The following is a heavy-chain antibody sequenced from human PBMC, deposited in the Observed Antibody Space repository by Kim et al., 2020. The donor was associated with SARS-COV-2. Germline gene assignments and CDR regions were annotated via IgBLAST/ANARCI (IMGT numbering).Heavy chain of an antibody. CDR3: ARDIKYCSDTRCYRYFDY. J-gene: IGHJ4*02. Sequence: GGSLRLSCAASGFTFSSYSMNWVRQTPGKGLEWVSYISSSSSTTYYADSVKGRFTISRDNAKNSLYLQMNSLRDEDTAVYYCARDIKYCSDTRCYRYFDYWGQGTLVTVSS. V-gene: IGHV3-48*02. CDR2: ISSSSSTT. D-gene: IGHD2-2*01. CDR1: GFTFSSYS.